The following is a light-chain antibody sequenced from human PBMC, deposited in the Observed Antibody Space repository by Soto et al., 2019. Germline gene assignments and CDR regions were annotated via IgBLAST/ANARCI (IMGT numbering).Light chain of an antibody. V-gene: IGKV3-15*01. Sequence: EIVMTQSPATLSVSPGERATLSCRASRSVSSNLAWYQQKPGQAPRLLIYGASTRATNIPARFSGSGSGTGFTLTISSLQSEDFAVYYCQQYNNWPPYTFGQGTKLEI. CDR2: GAS. CDR1: RSVSSN. J-gene: IGKJ2*01. CDR3: QQYNNWPPYT.